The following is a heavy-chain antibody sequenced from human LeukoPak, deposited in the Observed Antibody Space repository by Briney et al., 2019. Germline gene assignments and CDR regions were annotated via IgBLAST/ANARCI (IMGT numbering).Heavy chain of an antibody. D-gene: IGHD3-22*01. V-gene: IGHV3-21*01. J-gene: IGHJ4*02. CDR1: GFTFSSFS. Sequence: SGGSLSLSCAASGFTFSSFSINWVRQPPGKGLEWVSSISSSSAYIYYADSVKGRFTISRDNAKNSLYLQMNSLRAEDTAVYYCARDQGGRYYDSSGYSIDYWGQGTLVTVSS. CDR3: ARDQGGRYYDSSGYSIDY. CDR2: ISSSSAYI.